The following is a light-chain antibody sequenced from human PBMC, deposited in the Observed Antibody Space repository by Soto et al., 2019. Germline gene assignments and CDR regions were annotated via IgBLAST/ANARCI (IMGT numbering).Light chain of an antibody. J-gene: IGKJ4*01. CDR1: QSVSSY. Sequence: EIVLTQSPATLSLSPGERATLSCRASQSVSSYLAWYQQKPGQAPRLLIFVASDRATGIPARFSGSGSGTDFTLTISSLEPEDFAVYYCQQRGSWPLLTFGGGTKVDIK. CDR2: VAS. V-gene: IGKV3-11*01. CDR3: QQRGSWPLLT.